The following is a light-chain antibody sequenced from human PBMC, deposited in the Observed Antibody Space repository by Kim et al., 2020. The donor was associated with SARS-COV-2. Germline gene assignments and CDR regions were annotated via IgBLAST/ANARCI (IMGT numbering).Light chain of an antibody. J-gene: IGLJ3*02. CDR3: QSYGDSNWV. Sequence: GHTVTLSCPRSSGRISSNYLQCYQQRPGSSPSSVIYEDVQSPSGVPDRFSGSIDSSSNSASLPISGPKTEDEADYYCQSYGDSNWVFGGGTQLTVL. CDR2: EDV. V-gene: IGLV6-57*01. CDR1: SGRISSNY.